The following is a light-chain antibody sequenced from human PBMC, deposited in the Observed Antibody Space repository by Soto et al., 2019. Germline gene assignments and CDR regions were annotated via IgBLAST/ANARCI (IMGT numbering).Light chain of an antibody. CDR2: GAS. CDR1: QSVSSN. J-gene: IGKJ2*01. V-gene: IGKV3-15*01. CDR3: QQYNNLPPYT. Sequence: EIVMTQSPATLSVSPGERATLSCRASQSVSSNLAWYQQKPVQAPRLLIYGASTRVTGIPARFSGSGSGTEFTLTISSLQSEDFAVYYCQQYNNLPPYTFGQGTKLEIK.